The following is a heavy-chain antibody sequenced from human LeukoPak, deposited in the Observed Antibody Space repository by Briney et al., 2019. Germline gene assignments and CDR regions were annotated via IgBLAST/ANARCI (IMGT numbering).Heavy chain of an antibody. V-gene: IGHV1-18*01. Sequence: ASVKVSCKASGYTFTSYGISWVRQAPGQGLEWMAWISAYNGNTNYAQKLQGRVTMTTATSTSTAYMELRSLRSDDAAVYYCARVGDHYYGSGSYYFDWFDPWGQGTLVTVSS. D-gene: IGHD3-10*01. J-gene: IGHJ5*02. CDR1: GYTFTSYG. CDR3: ARVGDHYYGSGSYYFDWFDP. CDR2: ISAYNGNT.